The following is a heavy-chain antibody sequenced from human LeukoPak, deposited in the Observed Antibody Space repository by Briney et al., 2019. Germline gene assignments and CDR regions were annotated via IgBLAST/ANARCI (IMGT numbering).Heavy chain of an antibody. CDR3: ARDVGESDSSGYYYGY. CDR1: GFTFSSYE. CDR2: ISSSGSTI. Sequence: GGSLRLSCAASGFTFSSYEMNWVRQAPGKGLEWVSYISSSGSTIYYADSVKGRFTISRDNAKNSLYLQMNSLRAEDTAVYYCARDVGESDSSGYYYGYWGQGTLVTVSS. J-gene: IGHJ4*02. D-gene: IGHD3-22*01. V-gene: IGHV3-48*03.